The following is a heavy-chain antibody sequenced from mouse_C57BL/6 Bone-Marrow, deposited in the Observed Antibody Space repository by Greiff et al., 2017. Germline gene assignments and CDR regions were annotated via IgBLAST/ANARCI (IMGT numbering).Heavy chain of an antibody. CDR2: IWSDGST. Sequence: VKVVESGPGLVAPSQSLSITCTVSGFSLTSYGVHWVRQPPGKGLEWLVVIWSDGSTTYNSALKSRLSISKDNSKSQVFLKMNSLQTDDTAMYYCARHYYYGSRSYAMDYWGQGTSVTVSS. J-gene: IGHJ4*01. V-gene: IGHV2-6-1*01. CDR1: GFSLTSYG. D-gene: IGHD1-1*01. CDR3: ARHYYYGSRSYAMDY.